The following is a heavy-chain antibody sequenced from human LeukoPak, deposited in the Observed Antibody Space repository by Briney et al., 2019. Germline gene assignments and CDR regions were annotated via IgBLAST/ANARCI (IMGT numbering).Heavy chain of an antibody. CDR3: ATDLYCGGDCSDHY. D-gene: IGHD2-21*02. Sequence: GASVKVSCKVSGYTLTELSMHWVRQAPGKGLEWMGGFDPEDGETIYAQKFQGRVTMTEDTSTDAAYMELSSLRSEDTAVYYCATDLYCGGDCSDHYWGQGTLVTVSS. J-gene: IGHJ4*02. CDR2: FDPEDGET. V-gene: IGHV1-24*01. CDR1: GYTLTELS.